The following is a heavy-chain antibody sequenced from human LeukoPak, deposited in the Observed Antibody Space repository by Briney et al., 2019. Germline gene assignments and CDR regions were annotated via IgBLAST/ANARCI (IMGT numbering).Heavy chain of an antibody. CDR3: ASEVFDCSSTSCYAGDY. CDR1: GFTFSSYD. Sequence: GGSLRLSCAASGFTFSSYDMHWVRQAPGKGLEWVSRINSDGSSTSYADSAKGRFTISRDNAKNTLYLQMNSLRAEDTAVYYCASEVFDCSSTSCYAGDYWGQGTLVTVSS. V-gene: IGHV3-74*01. CDR2: INSDGSST. J-gene: IGHJ4*02. D-gene: IGHD2-2*01.